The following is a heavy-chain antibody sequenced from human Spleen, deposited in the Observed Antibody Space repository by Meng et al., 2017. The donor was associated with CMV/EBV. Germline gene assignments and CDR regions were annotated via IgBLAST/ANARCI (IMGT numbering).Heavy chain of an antibody. V-gene: IGHV3-30-3*01. Sequence: LSCAASGFTFSSYAMHWVRQAPGKGLEWVAVISYDGSNKYYADSVKGRFTISRDNSKNTLYLQMNSLRAEDTAVYYCVCSSTSCSYWGQGTLVTVSS. CDR1: GFTFSSYA. J-gene: IGHJ4*02. D-gene: IGHD2-2*01. CDR3: VCSSTSCSY. CDR2: ISYDGSNK.